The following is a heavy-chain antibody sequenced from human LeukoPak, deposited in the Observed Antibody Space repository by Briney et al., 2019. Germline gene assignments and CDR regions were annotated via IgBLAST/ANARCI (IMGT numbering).Heavy chain of an antibody. CDR2: INYSGTT. V-gene: IGHV4-39*01. Sequence: KPSETLSLTCTVSGGSISSSSYYWGWIRQPPGKGLEWIGSINYSGTTYYNPSLKSRVTISVDTSKNQFSLKLSSVTAADTAVYYCARLPIVVVPSTSFDIWGQGTMVTVSS. J-gene: IGHJ3*02. D-gene: IGHD2-2*01. CDR1: GGSISSSSYY. CDR3: ARLPIVVVPSTSFDI.